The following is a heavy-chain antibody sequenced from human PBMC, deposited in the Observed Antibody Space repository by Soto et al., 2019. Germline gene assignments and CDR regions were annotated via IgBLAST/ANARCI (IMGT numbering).Heavy chain of an antibody. D-gene: IGHD2-2*01. Sequence: SETRSLTCAVSGGSISSSNWWSWVRQPPGKGLGWVGEIYHSGSTNYNPSLKSRVTISVDESMTQFSLKLSSVTAADRVVYYCARGLTAGYGSSTSCPSESRFDYWGQGTLVTVSS. CDR2: IYHSGST. J-gene: IGHJ4*02. CDR1: GGSISSSNW. V-gene: IGHV4-4*02. CDR3: ARGLTAGYGSSTSCPSESRFDY.